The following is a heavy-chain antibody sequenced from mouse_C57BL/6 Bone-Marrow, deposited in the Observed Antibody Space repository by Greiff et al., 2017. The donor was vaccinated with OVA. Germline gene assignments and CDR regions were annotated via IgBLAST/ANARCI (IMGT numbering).Heavy chain of an antibody. J-gene: IGHJ3*01. CDR2: IYPNYGTT. CDR3: ARGGSSGPAWFAY. Sequence: EVQLQVSGPELVKPGASVKISCKASGYSFTDYNMNWVKQSTGKSLEWIGVIYPNYGTTSYNQKFKGKATLTADQSSSTAYMQLNSLTSEDSAVSYYARGGSSGPAWFAYWGQGTLVTVSA. V-gene: IGHV1-39*01. D-gene: IGHD3-2*02. CDR1: GYSFTDYN.